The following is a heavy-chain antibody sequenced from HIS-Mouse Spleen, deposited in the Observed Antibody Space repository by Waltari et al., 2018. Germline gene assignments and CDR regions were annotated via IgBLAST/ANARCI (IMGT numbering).Heavy chain of an antibody. CDR1: GGSIISSSYY. Sequence: QLQLQESGPGLVKPSETLSLTCTVSGGSIISSSYYWGWNRQPPGKGLEWIGSIYYSGSTYYNPSLKSRVTISVDTSKNQFSLKLSSVTAADTAVYYCAREIPYSSSWYDWYFDLWGRGTLVTVSS. CDR3: AREIPYSSSWYDWYFDL. J-gene: IGHJ2*01. CDR2: IYYSGST. V-gene: IGHV4-39*07. D-gene: IGHD6-13*01.